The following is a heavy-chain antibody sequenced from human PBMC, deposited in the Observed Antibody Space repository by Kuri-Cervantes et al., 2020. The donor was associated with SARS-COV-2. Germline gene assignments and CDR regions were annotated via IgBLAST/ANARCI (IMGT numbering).Heavy chain of an antibody. CDR2: IYYSGST. CDR1: GYSISSGYY. J-gene: IGHJ6*03. Sequence: SETLSLTCAVSGYSISSGYYWGWIRQPPGKGLEWIGSIYYSGSTYYNPSLKSRVTISVDTSKNQFSLKLSSVTAADTAVYYCARLSFGASGYYYYMDVWGKGTTVTVSS. D-gene: IGHD3-3*01. CDR3: ARLSFGASGYYYYMDV. V-gene: IGHV4-38-2*01.